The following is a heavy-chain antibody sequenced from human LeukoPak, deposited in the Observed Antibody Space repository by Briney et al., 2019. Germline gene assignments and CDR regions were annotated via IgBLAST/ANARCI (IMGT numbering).Heavy chain of an antibody. CDR3: ARVDYYDSSGYPTPNYYYYYYGMDV. D-gene: IGHD3-22*01. CDR1: GGTFSSYA. Sequence: GASVKVSCKASGGTFSSYAISWVRQAPGQGLEWMGGIIPIFGTANYAQKFQGRVTITADESTSTAYMELSSLRSEDTAVYYCARVDYYDSSGYPTPNYYYYYYGMDVWGQGTTVTVSS. CDR2: IIPIFGTA. J-gene: IGHJ6*02. V-gene: IGHV1-69*13.